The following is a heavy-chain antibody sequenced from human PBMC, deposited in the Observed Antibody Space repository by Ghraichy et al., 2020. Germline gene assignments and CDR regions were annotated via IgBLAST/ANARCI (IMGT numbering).Heavy chain of an antibody. D-gene: IGHD1-26*01. CDR2: IYPSGTP. CDR3: ARGAASASHYFDY. Sequence: SETLSLTCTVSGGSFSSYYWSWIRQPAGKGLEWIGRIYPSGTPNYNPSLRSRLTMSVDTSKNQFSLNVRSVTAADTAVYYCARGAASASHYFDYWGQGNLVTVSS. CDR1: GGSFSSYY. V-gene: IGHV4-4*07. J-gene: IGHJ4*02.